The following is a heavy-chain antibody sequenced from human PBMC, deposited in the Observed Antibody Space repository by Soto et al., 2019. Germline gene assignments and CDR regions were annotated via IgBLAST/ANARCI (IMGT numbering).Heavy chain of an antibody. J-gene: IGHJ6*03. V-gene: IGHV1-8*01. CDR1: GYTFTSYD. CDR2: MNPNSGNT. Sequence: ASVKVSCKASGYTFTSYDINWVRQATGQGLEWMGWMNPNSGNTGYAQKFQGRVTMTRNTSISTAYMELSSLRSEDTAVYYCARGSLDDYYYYMDVWGKGTTVTVSS. CDR3: ARGSLDDYYYYMDV.